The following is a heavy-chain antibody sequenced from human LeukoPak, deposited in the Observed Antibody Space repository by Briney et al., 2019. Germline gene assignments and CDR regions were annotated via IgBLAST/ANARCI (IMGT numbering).Heavy chain of an antibody. V-gene: IGHV4-34*01. D-gene: IGHD3-10*01. CDR2: INHSGST. Sequence: KPSETLSLTCAVYGGSFSGYYWSWIRQPPGKGLEWIGEINHSGSTNYNPSLKSRVTISVDTSKNQFSLKLSSVTAADTAVYYCARLRQPSYGSGSYLSKYYFDYWGQGTLVTVSS. J-gene: IGHJ4*02. CDR1: GGSFSGYY. CDR3: ARLRQPSYGSGSYLSKYYFDY.